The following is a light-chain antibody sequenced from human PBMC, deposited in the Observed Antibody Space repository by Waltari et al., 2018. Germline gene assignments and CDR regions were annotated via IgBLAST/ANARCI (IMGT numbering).Light chain of an antibody. Sequence: EIVLTQSPDILSLSPGDTATLSCRASQSLTVNYLAWYQQKPGQAPRLLIYAASSRAPGVPDRFSGSGSGAHFTLAISRLEPEDFAVYYCQQFESAPRTFGQGTKVEIK. J-gene: IGKJ1*01. CDR3: QQFESAPRT. CDR1: QSLTVNY. V-gene: IGKV3-20*01. CDR2: AAS.